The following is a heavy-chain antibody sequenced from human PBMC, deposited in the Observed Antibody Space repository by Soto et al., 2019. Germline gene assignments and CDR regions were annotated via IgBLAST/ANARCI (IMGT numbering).Heavy chain of an antibody. CDR3: ARDQLEGNWFDP. Sequence: SETLSLTCAVSGISISSGVYSWNWIRQPPGKGLEWIGYIYHSGSTLYNPSLKSRVTISVDKSKNQFALKLTSVTSADTAVYYCARDQLEGNWFDPWGQGTLVTAPQ. V-gene: IGHV4-30-2*01. CDR1: GISISSGVYS. CDR2: IYHSGST. J-gene: IGHJ5*02. D-gene: IGHD1-1*01.